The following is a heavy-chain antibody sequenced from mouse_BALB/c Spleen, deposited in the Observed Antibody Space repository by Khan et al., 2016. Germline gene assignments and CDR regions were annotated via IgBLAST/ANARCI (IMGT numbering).Heavy chain of an antibody. J-gene: IGHJ2*01. CDR3: TTRVCYLDY. CDR1: GFTFSSYA. V-gene: IGHV5-6-5*01. Sequence: EVELVESGGGLVKPGGSLKLSCAASGFTFSSYAMSWVRQTPEKRLEWVASISSGGSSFYPDILKDRFTISRDNVRNILSLQMSSLRYEDTAMCYCTTRVCYLDYWSQGTTLTVSS. D-gene: IGHD3-3*01. CDR2: ISSGGSS.